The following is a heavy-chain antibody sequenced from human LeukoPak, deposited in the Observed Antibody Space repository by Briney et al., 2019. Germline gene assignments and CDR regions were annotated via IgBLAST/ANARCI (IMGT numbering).Heavy chain of an antibody. CDR1: GFTFSSYW. Sequence: PGGSLRLSCAASGFTFSSYWMHWVRHVPRKGLVWVSRINSDGRSTSYAESVKGRFTVSRDNAKNTLFLQMNSLRVEDTAVYFCARAYCGVDCYSRAMDYWGQGTLVTVSS. D-gene: IGHD2-21*02. V-gene: IGHV3-74*01. CDR3: ARAYCGVDCYSRAMDY. CDR2: INSDGRST. J-gene: IGHJ4*02.